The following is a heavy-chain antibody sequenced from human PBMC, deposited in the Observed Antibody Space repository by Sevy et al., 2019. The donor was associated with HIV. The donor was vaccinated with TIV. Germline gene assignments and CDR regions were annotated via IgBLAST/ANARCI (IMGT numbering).Heavy chain of an antibody. J-gene: IGHJ6*02. Sequence: GGSLRLSCAASGFTFSSYAMSWVRQAPGKGLEWVSAISGSCGSTYYADSVKGRFTISRDNSKNTLYLQMNSLRAEDTAVYYCAKIILRFTSGMDVWGQGTTVTVSS. CDR3: AKIILRFTSGMDV. V-gene: IGHV3-23*01. CDR1: GFTFSSYA. D-gene: IGHD3-3*01. CDR2: ISGSCGST.